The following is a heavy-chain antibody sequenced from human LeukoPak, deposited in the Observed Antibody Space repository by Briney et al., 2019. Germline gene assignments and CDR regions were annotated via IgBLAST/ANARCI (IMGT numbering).Heavy chain of an antibody. CDR2: ISGDGGST. V-gene: IGHV3-43*02. CDR1: GFTFDDYA. J-gene: IGHJ4*02. D-gene: IGHD3-9*01. CDR3: ARLTAYDILTGYTPPVGRYYFDY. Sequence: SGGSLRLSCAASGFTFDDYAMHWVRQAPGKGLEWVSLISGDGGSTYYADSVKGRFTISRDNSKNSLYLQMNSLRTEDTALYYCARLTAYDILTGYTPPVGRYYFDYWGQGTLVTVSS.